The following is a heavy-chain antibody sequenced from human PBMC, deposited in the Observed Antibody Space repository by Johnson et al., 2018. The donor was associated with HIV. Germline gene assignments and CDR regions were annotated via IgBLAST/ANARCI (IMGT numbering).Heavy chain of an antibody. D-gene: IGHD4-11*01. CDR3: ARGSTVTTLSGAFDI. J-gene: IGHJ3*02. V-gene: IGHV3-66*01. Sequence: VQLVESGGGLVQPGGYLRLSCAASGFTVSSNYMSWVRQAPGKGLEWVSVIYSGGSTYYADSVKGRFTISRDNSKNTLYLQMNSLRADDTAVYYCARGSTVTTLSGAFDIWGQGTLVTVSS. CDR2: IYSGGST. CDR1: GFTVSSNY.